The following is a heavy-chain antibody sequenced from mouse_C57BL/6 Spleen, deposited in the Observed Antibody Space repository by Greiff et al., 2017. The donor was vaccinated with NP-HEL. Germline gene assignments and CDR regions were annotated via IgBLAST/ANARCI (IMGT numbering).Heavy chain of an antibody. CDR2: ISYDGSN. CDR3: AREGYDDYDVGYAMDY. D-gene: IGHD2-4*01. CDR1: GYSITSGYY. Sequence: EVQLVESGPGLVKPSQSLSLTCSVTGYSITSGYYWNWIRQFPGNKLEWMGYISYDGSNNYNPSLKNRISITRDTSKNQFFLKLNSVTTEDTATYYCAREGYDDYDVGYAMDYWGQGTSVTVSS. V-gene: IGHV3-6*01. J-gene: IGHJ4*01.